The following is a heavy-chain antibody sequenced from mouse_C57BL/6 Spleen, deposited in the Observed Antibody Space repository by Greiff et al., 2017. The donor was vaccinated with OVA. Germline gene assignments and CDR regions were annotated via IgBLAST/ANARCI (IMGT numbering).Heavy chain of an antibody. CDR2: IRSKRSNYAT. D-gene: IGHD2-1*01. CDR1: GFTFNTYA. J-gene: IGHJ3*01. V-gene: IGHV10-3*01. CDR3: VRGDGNFAY. Sequence: DVQLVESGGGLVQPKGSLKLSCAASGFTFNTYAMHWVRQAPGKGLEWVARIRSKRSNYATYYADSVKDRFTISRDDSQSMLYLQMNNLKTEDTAMYYWVRGDGNFAYWGQGTLVTVSA.